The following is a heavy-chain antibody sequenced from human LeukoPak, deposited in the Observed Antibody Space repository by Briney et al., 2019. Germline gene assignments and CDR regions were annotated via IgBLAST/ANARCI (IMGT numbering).Heavy chain of an antibody. CDR1: GFNFDDYA. CDR2: INSDGSST. J-gene: IGHJ3*02. CDR3: VRVDYNADDAFDI. V-gene: IGHV3-74*01. Sequence: GGSLRLSCAASGFNFDDYAMSWVRQAPGKGLVWVSRINSDGSSTRYADSVKGRFTISRDNAKNTLYLQKNSLRAEDTAVYYCVRVDYNADDAFDIWGQGTMVTVSS. D-gene: IGHD3-10*01.